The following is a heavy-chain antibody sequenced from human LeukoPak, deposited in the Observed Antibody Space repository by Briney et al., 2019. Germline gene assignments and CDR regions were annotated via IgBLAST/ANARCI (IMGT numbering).Heavy chain of an antibody. J-gene: IGHJ4*02. Sequence: GGSLRLSCAASGFTFSSYAISWVRQAPGKGLEWVSAISGSGGSTYYADSVKGRFTISRDNSKNTLYLQMNSLRAEDTAVYYCVSRSGWYPFDYWGQGTLVTVSS. V-gene: IGHV3-23*01. CDR3: VSRSGWYPFDY. CDR2: ISGSGGST. D-gene: IGHD6-19*01. CDR1: GFTFSSYA.